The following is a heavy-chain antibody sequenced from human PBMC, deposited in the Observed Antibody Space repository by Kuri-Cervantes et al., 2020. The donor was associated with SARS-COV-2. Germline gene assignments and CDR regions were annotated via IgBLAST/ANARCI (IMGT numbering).Heavy chain of an antibody. V-gene: IGHV4-59*01. CDR3: ARLTYYYDSSGSTIDAFDI. J-gene: IGHJ3*02. Sequence: ESLKISCTVSGGSISSYYWSWIRQPPGKGLEWIGYIYYSGSTNYNPSLKSRVTISVDTSKNQFSLKLSSVTAADTAVYYCARLTYYYDSSGSTIDAFDIWGQGTRVTVSS. D-gene: IGHD3-22*01. CDR1: GGSISSYY. CDR2: IYYSGST.